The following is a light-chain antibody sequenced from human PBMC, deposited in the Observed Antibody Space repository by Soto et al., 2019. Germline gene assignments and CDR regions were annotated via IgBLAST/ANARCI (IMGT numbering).Light chain of an antibody. Sequence: EIVLTHSPGTLSLSPGERATLSCRASQSIDNNYLAWYQQKPGQAPRLVIYGASTRATDIPDRFSASGSGTDFTLTSSRLEPEDFAVYYCQQYSRAPLTFGQGTKVEI. CDR2: GAS. CDR3: QQYSRAPLT. J-gene: IGKJ1*01. CDR1: QSIDNNY. V-gene: IGKV3-20*01.